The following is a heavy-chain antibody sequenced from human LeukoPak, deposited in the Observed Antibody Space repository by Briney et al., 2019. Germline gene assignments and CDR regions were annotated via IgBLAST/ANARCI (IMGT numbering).Heavy chain of an antibody. V-gene: IGHV3-11*06. CDR2: ITTSSDDT. CDR1: GFTVSSNY. CDR3: VRDMTARSWHAFDS. J-gene: IGHJ4*02. D-gene: IGHD6-13*01. Sequence: GGSLRLSCAASGFTVSSNYMSWVRQAPGKGLEWISHITTSSDDTHYADSVKGRFIISRDNVKDSLYLQMNGLRAEDTAVYYCVRDMTARSWHAFDSWGRGTLVTVSS.